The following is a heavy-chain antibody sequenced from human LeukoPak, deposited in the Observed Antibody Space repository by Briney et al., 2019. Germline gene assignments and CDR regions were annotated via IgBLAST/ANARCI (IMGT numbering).Heavy chain of an antibody. V-gene: IGHV1-2*02. J-gene: IGHJ3*02. CDR2: INPNSGGT. Sequence: ASVKVSCKASGYTFTNYGISWVRQAPGQGLEWVGWINPNSGGTNYAQKFQGRVTMTRDTSISTAYMELSRLRSDDTAVYYCARDPNYYDSSGTRRSSFDIWGQGTMVTVSS. D-gene: IGHD3-22*01. CDR1: GYTFTNYG. CDR3: ARDPNYYDSSGTRRSSFDI.